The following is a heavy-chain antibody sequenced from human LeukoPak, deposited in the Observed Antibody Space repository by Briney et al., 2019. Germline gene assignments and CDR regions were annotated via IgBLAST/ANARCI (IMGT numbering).Heavy chain of an antibody. J-gene: IGHJ3*02. V-gene: IGHV3-74*01. CDR3: ARAYGSGTYGAFDI. CDR2: INSDGSST. CDR1: GFTFSSHW. D-gene: IGHD3-10*01. Sequence: GGSLRLSCAASGFTFSSHWMHWVRQDAGKGLVLVSRINSDGSSTGSADSVKGRFTISRDNAKNTLYLQMNSLRGEDTAVYYCARAYGSGTYGAFDIWGHGTKVTVSS.